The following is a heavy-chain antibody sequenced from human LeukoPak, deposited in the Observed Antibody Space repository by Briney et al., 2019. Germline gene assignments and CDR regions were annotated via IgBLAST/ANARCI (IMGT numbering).Heavy chain of an antibody. CDR3: ARGVPLGYCTYGVCYPPYYFDY. CDR1: GFNVSNSY. J-gene: IGHJ4*02. CDR2: ISSSGSTI. Sequence: GGSLRLSCAASGFNVSNSYMNWVRQAPGKGLEWVSYISSSGSTIYYADSVKGRFTISRDNAKNSLYLQMNSLRAEDTAVYYCARGVPLGYCTYGVCYPPYYFDYWGQGTLVTASS. V-gene: IGHV3-11*01. D-gene: IGHD2-8*01.